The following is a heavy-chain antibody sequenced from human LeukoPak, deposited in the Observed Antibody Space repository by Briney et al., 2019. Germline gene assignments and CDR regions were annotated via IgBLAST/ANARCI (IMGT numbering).Heavy chain of an antibody. J-gene: IGHJ4*02. Sequence: GGSLRLSCAASGFTFSDHYMSWIRQAPGKGLEWISYISSGSSDTNYADSVKGRFTISRDNAKKSLYLQMDSLRAEDTAVYYCARDPRTPSGTYSRFDSWGQGTLVTVSS. CDR2: ISSGSSDT. D-gene: IGHD1-26*01. CDR1: GFTFSDHY. V-gene: IGHV3-11*06. CDR3: ARDPRTPSGTYSRFDS.